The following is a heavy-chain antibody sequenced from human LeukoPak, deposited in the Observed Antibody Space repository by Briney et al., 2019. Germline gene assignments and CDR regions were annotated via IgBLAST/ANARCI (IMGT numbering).Heavy chain of an antibody. CDR2: IKSKTDGGTT. CDR1: GGSFSGYY. Sequence: PSETLSLTCAVYGGSFSGYYWSWIRQAPGKGLEWVGRIKSKTDGGTTDYAAPVKGRFTISRDDSKNTLYLQMNSLKTEDTAVYYCTTYSGSDVDYWGQGTLVTVSS. D-gene: IGHD1-26*01. V-gene: IGHV3-15*01. CDR3: TTYSGSDVDY. J-gene: IGHJ4*02.